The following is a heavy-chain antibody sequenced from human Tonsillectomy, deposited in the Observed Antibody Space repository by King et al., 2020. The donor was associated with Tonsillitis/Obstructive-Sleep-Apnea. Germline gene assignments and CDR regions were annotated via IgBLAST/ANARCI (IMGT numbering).Heavy chain of an antibody. D-gene: IGHD6-19*01. V-gene: IGHV3-33*01. CDR1: GFTFSDYG. Sequence: VQLVQSGGGVVQPGRSLRLSCAASGFTFSDYGMHWVRQAPGKGLEGVAGIWTDGSNKYYGDSVKGRFTLSRDNSKNTLYLQMNSLRAEDTAVYYCATETVGRRAAGAGPVGDWGQGTLVTVSS. CDR2: IWTDGSNK. J-gene: IGHJ4*02. CDR3: ATETVGRRAAGAGPVGD.